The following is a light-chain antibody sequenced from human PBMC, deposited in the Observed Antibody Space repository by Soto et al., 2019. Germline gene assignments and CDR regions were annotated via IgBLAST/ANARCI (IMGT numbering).Light chain of an antibody. CDR1: QTISSNF. CDR2: GVS. CDR3: QQCGSSPWT. Sequence: EIVLTQSPGTLSLSPGEGATLACRASQTISSNFLAWYQQKPGQAPRLLIYGVSIRATGIPDRFSGSGSGTDFNLTISRLEPEDFAVYYCQQCGSSPWTFGQGTTVEIK. J-gene: IGKJ1*01. V-gene: IGKV3-20*01.